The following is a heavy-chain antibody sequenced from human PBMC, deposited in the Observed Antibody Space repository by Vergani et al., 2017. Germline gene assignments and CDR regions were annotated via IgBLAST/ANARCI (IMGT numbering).Heavy chain of an antibody. CDR3: ARSRVGVTIFDS. CDR2: VYTTGIT. CDR1: GGSVSSGDYY. Sequence: QLQLQESGPGLVKPTQTLSLTCAVSGGSVSSGDYYWSWIRQPAGKGLEWIGRVYTTGITKYNPPLNSRVSISVETSKNQFSLNLNSVTAADTAVYYCARSRVGVTIFDSWGQGTLVTVSS. J-gene: IGHJ4*02. V-gene: IGHV4-61*02. D-gene: IGHD1-26*01.